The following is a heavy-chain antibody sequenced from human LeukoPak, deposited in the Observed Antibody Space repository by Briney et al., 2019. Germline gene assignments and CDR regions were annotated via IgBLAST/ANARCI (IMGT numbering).Heavy chain of an antibody. J-gene: IGHJ6*03. CDR3: ARGSRSSSWWQKGNYYYYMDV. CDR1: EYTFTSYD. V-gene: IGHV1-8*03. Sequence: GASVKVSCKASEYTFTSYDINWVRQATGQGLEWMGWMNPNSGNTGYAQKFQGRVTITRNTSISTAYMELSSLRSEDTAVYYCARGSRSSSWWQKGNYYYYMDVWGKGTTVTVSS. CDR2: MNPNSGNT. D-gene: IGHD6-13*01.